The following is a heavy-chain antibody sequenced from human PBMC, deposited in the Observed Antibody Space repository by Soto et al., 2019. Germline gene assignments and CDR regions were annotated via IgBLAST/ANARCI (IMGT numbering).Heavy chain of an antibody. J-gene: IGHJ4*02. V-gene: IGHV3-23*01. CDR1: GFTFSSYA. Sequence: GGSLRLSCAASGFTFSSYAISWVRQAPGKGLEWVSAISASGGGTYYADSVKGRLNISRDNSKNTLNLQMKSLKAEDTAVYYCAKVPGPFDYWGQGTLVTVSS. CDR3: AKVPGPFDY. CDR2: ISASGGGT.